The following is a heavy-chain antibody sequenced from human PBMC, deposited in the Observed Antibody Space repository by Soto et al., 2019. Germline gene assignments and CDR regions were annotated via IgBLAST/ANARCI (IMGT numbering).Heavy chain of an antibody. CDR3: PRPWKGCYPGIRKLQY. D-gene: IGHD2-15*01. J-gene: IGHJ4*01. Sequence: GGSLRLSCVASGITFGSRAMSWVRQAPGEGLEWVSTITDTGGDAKYADSVRGRFTISRDNSKKTLYLQMSSLRADDSAVYFCPRPWKGCYPGIRKLQYGGRGTLQAASS. CDR2: ITDTGGDA. CDR1: GITFGSRA. V-gene: IGHV3-23*01.